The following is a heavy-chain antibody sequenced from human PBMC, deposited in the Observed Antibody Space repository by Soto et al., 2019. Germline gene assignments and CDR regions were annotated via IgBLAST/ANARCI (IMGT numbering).Heavy chain of an antibody. CDR3: ARTRDDLISGSFQYYYYYLDV. D-gene: IGHD3-10*01. Sequence: SETLSLTCTVSGGSISSSSYYWGWIRQPPGKGLEWIGSIYYSGSTYYNPSLKSRVTISVDTSKNQFSLKLSSVTAADTAVYYCARTRDDLISGSFQYYYYYLDVWGKGTTVTVSS. CDR1: GGSISSSSYY. CDR2: IYYSGST. J-gene: IGHJ6*03. V-gene: IGHV4-39*01.